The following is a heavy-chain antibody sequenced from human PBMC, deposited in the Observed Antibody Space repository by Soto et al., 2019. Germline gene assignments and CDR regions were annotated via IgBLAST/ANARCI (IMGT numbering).Heavy chain of an antibody. CDR2: IIPLFGVT. CDR1: GGAFSSYT. Sequence: QVQLVQSGAEVKKPGSSVKVSCKASGGAFSSYTISWVRRAPGQGLEWMGRIIPLFGVTNYAQKFQGRVTSTADKSTSTAYMGLTSLRSEDTAVYYCARDYESYGDYLLMGAFDIWGQGTMVTVSS. D-gene: IGHD4-17*01. V-gene: IGHV1-69*08. J-gene: IGHJ3*02. CDR3: ARDYESYGDYLLMGAFDI.